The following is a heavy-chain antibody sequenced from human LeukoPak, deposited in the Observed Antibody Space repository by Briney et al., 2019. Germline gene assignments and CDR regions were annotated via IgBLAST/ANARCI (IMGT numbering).Heavy chain of an antibody. J-gene: IGHJ4*02. Sequence: SETLSLTCTVSGYSIGSGYYWGWIRQPPGKGLEWIGYIYHSGSTYYNPSLKSRVAISVDSSKNQFSLKLSSVTAADTAVYYCARFAYGSDGYWGQGTLVTVSS. CDR1: GYSIGSGYY. CDR2: IYHSGST. CDR3: ARFAYGSDGY. D-gene: IGHD3-10*01. V-gene: IGHV4-38-2*02.